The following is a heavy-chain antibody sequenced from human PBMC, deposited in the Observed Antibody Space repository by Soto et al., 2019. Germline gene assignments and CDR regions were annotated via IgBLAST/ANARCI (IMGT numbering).Heavy chain of an antibody. CDR2: IKQDGNEE. V-gene: IGHV3-7*01. CDR3: ASGGLIVATNWYFDL. Sequence: EAQLVESGGGLVQPGGSLRLSCAASGFTFSSYWMSWVRQAPGKGLEWVANIKQDGNEESYVDSVKGRFTISRDNTKNSLFLQMNSLRAEDTAVYYCASGGLIVATNWYFDLWGRCTLVTVSS. CDR1: GFTFSSYW. J-gene: IGHJ2*01. D-gene: IGHD5-12*01.